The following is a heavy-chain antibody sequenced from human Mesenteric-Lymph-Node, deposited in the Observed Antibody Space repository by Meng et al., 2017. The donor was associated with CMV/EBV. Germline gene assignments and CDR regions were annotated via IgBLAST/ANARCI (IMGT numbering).Heavy chain of an antibody. CDR1: GGSISSSSYY. J-gene: IGHJ5*02. CDR3: ARPHYYGSGSSPWFDP. CDR2: IYYSGNT. Sequence: QLQLQESGPGLVKPSEPLSLTCPALGGSISSSSYYWGCIRQPPGKGLEWFGSIYYSGNTYYNPSLKSRVTISVDTSKNQFSLKLSSVTAADTAVYYCARPHYYGSGSSPWFDPWGQGTLVTVSS. D-gene: IGHD3-10*01. V-gene: IGHV4-39*01.